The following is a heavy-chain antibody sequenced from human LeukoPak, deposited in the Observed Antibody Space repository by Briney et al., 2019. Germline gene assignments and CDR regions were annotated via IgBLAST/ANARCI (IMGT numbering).Heavy chain of an antibody. D-gene: IGHD3-22*01. V-gene: IGHV4-59*01. J-gene: IGHJ6*02. CDR1: GGSISSYY. CDR2: IYYSGST. CDR3: ARDYYDSSGYYGSFYYYGMDV. Sequence: PSETLSLTCTVSGGSISSYYWSWIRQPPGKGLEWIGYIYYSGSTNYNPSLKSRVTISVDTSKNQFSLKLSSVTAADTAVYYCARDYYDSSGYYGSFYYYGMDVWGQGTTVTVSS.